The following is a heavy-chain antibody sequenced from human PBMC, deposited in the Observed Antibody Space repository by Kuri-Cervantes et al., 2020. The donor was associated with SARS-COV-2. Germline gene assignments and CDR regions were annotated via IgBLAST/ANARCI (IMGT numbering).Heavy chain of an antibody. CDR1: GDSISSGDYY. J-gene: IGHJ4*02. CDR3: ARNSAFSSSWPLDN. D-gene: IGHD6-13*01. Sequence: LRLSCTVSGDSISSGDYYWSWIRQPPGKGLEWIGFIYYSGTTYYNPSLKSRVTISVDTSKNQFSLKLSSVTAADTAVYYCARNSAFSSSWPLDNWGQGTLVTVSS. V-gene: IGHV4-30-4*01. CDR2: IYYSGTT.